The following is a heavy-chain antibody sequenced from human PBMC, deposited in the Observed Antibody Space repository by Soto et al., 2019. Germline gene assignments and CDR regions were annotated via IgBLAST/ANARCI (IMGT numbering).Heavy chain of an antibody. J-gene: IGHJ5*02. V-gene: IGHV3-23*01. CDR1: GFTFRTYV. CDR3: SKAVAGDYIGVRCDR. D-gene: IGHD4-17*01. CDR2: ISGSGGHT. Sequence: EVQLLESGGGLVQPGGSLRLSCAASGFTFRTYVMSWVRQAPGKGLEWVSGISGSGGHTYYADSVKGRFTIPRDNSKNTLYLQMNSLRAEDTAVCYCSKAVAGDYIGVRCDRWGQGTLVSVSS.